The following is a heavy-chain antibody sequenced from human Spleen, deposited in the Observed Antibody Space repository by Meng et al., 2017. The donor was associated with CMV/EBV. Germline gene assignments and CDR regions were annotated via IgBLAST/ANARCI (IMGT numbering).Heavy chain of an antibody. CDR1: GYPFISYG. V-gene: IGHV1-18*01. CDR2: ISGYNGRT. Sequence: SGYPFISYGISWVRQAPGKGLEWMGWISGYNGRTNYAQSFQGRLTLTTDTSTSTAYMELRSLRSDDTAVYYCARQSNYYDSSGYLDYWGQGTLVTVSS. CDR3: ARQSNYYDSSGYLDY. D-gene: IGHD3-22*01. J-gene: IGHJ4*02.